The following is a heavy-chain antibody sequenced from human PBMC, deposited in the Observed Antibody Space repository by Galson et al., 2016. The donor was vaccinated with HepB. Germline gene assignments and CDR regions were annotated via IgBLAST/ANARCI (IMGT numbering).Heavy chain of an antibody. D-gene: IGHD3-10*01. J-gene: IGHJ4*02. Sequence: SVKVSCKASGGTFSSYAISWVRQAPGQGLEWMGGIITIFGTANYAQKFQGRVTITADDSPSTAYMVLSSLRSADTAVYYCARGEAYYYGSGRYPIDYWGQETLVTVSS. CDR3: ARGEAYYYGSGRYPIDY. CDR1: GGTFSSYA. CDR2: IITIFGTA. V-gene: IGHV1-69*13.